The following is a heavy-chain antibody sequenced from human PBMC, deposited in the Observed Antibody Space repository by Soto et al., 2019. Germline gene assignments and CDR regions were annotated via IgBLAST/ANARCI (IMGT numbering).Heavy chain of an antibody. D-gene: IGHD6-13*01. J-gene: IGHJ6*03. CDR1: GFTFSSYG. Sequence: EVQLVESGGGLVQPGGSLRLSCAASGFTFSSYGMSWVRQAPWKGLEWVANIKQDGSEKYYVDSVKGRFPISRYNAKNSMYLQMNRLSAEDTALYYCARYSSSWYGYYYMDFWGKGPTVTVSS. V-gene: IGHV3-7*01. CDR2: IKQDGSEK. CDR3: ARYSSSWYGYYYMDF.